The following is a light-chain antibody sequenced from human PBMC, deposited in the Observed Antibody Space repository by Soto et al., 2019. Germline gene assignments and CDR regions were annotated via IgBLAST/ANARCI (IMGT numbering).Light chain of an antibody. CDR1: SSNIXSHT. V-gene: IGLV1-44*01. CDR2: DNN. CDR3: AAWDDSLNGYV. J-gene: IGLJ1*01. Sequence: QSVLTQPPSASGTPGQSVTVSCSGGSSNIXSHTVNWYQQVPGTAPKLLIYDNNQRPSGVPDRFSGSKSGTSASLAISGLQSEDEADYYCAAWDDSLNGYVFGTGTKVTVL.